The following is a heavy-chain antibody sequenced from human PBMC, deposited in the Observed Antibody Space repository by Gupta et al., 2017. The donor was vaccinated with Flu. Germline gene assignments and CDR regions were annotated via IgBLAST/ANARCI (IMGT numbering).Heavy chain of an antibody. J-gene: IGHJ4*02. D-gene: IGHD1-26*01. CDR2: ISSSAVT. CDR1: GFDFNSYE. CDR3: ARGHWDN. V-gene: IGHV3-48*03. Sequence: EVFLVESGGGLAPPGGSLRLSFAASGFDFNSYEMSWARQAPGRGLEWVAFISSSAVTYYTDPVRGRFTISRDNANKLLYLQMSSLRGEDTAIYYCARGHWDNWGQGTLVTVSS.